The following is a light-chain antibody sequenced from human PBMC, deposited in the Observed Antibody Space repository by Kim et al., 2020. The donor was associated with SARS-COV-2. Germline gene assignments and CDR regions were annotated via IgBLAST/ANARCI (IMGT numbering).Light chain of an antibody. CDR3: QHRSTWPPWT. J-gene: IGKJ1*01. CDR1: QTIATH. CDR2: DAF. Sequence: SPGERATISCRASQTIATHLAWYQQKPGQAPRLLIYDAFNRATGIPDRFRGSGSGTDFTLTINSLEPEDFAVYYCQHRSTWPPWTFGQGTKVDIK. V-gene: IGKV3-11*01.